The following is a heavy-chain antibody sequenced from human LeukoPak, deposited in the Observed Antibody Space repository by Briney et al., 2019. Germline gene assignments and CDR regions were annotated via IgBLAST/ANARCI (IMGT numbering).Heavy chain of an antibody. V-gene: IGHV4-34*01. CDR3: ARLIAAATDDY. Sequence: PSETLSLTCAVYGGSFSGYYWSWIRQPPGKGPEGIGEINHSGSTNYNPSLKSRVTLSVDTSQHQFSLKLSSVTAADTAVYYCARLIAAATDDYWGQGPLVTVSS. CDR2: INHSGST. J-gene: IGHJ4*02. D-gene: IGHD6-13*01. CDR1: GGSFSGYY.